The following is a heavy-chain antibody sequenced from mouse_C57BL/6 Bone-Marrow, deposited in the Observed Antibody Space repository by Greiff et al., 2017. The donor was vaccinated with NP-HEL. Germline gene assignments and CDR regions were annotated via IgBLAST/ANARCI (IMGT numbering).Heavy chain of an antibody. V-gene: IGHV5-16*01. CDR3: ARDEDSSGYYAMDY. CDR1: GFTFSDYY. Sequence: EVKVEESEGGLVQPGSSMKLSCTASGFTFSDYYMAWVRQVPEKGLEWVANINYDGSSTYYLDSLKSRFIISRDNAKNILYLQMSSLKSEDTATYYCARDEDSSGYYAMDYWGQGTSVTVSS. D-gene: IGHD3-2*02. CDR2: INYDGSST. J-gene: IGHJ4*01.